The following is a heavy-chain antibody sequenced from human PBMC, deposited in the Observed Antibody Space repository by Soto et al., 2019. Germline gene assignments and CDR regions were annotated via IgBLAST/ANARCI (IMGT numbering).Heavy chain of an antibody. CDR2: TYYRSKWYN. V-gene: IGHV6-1*01. D-gene: IGHD3-3*01. CDR1: GDSVSSNSAA. CDR3: ARETYYDFWSGPNWFDP. J-gene: IGHJ5*02. Sequence: SQTLSLTCAISGDSVSSNSAAWNWIRQSPSRGLEWLGRTYYRSKWYNDYAVPVKSRITINPDTSKNQFSLQLNSVTPEDTAVYYCARETYYDFWSGPNWFDPWGQGTLVTVSS.